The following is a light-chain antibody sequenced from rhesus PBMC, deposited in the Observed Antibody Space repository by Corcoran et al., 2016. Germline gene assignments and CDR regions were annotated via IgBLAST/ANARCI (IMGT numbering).Light chain of an antibody. CDR3: QHYYDDPLT. J-gene: IGKJ4*01. CDR1: QNIYSN. Sequence: DIQMTQSPSALSASVGDRVTISCRASQNIYSNLAWYQQKPGKAPKLLIYAATSLQTGIPFRFSGSGSGTDFTLTISSLQPEDSAAYYCQHYYDDPLTFGGGTKVEIK. CDR2: AAT. V-gene: IGKV1S8*01.